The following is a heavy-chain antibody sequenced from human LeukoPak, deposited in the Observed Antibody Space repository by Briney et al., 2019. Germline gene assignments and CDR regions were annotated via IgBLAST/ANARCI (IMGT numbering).Heavy chain of an antibody. D-gene: IGHD6-19*01. V-gene: IGHV3-23*01. CDR3: AKVTVASSGAAEYFQH. CDR1: GFTFSSYA. J-gene: IGHJ1*01. CDR2: ISGSGGST. Sequence: GGSLRLSCAASGFTFSSYAMCWVRQAPGKGLEWVSAISGSGGSTYYADSVKGRFTISRDNSKNTLYLQMNSLRAEDTAVYYCAKVTVASSGAAEYFQHWGQGTLVTVSS.